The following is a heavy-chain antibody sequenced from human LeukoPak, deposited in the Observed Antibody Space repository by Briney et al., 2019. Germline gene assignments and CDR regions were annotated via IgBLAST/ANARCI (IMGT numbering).Heavy chain of an antibody. CDR2: IKQDGSEK. CDR3: ARVPDTATVWGGDYYYMDV. D-gene: IGHD5-18*01. Sequence: PGGSLRLSCAAPGFTFSSYWMSWVRQAPGKGLEWVANIKQDGSEKYYVDSVKGRFTISRDNAKNSLYLQMNSLRAEDTAVYYCARVPDTATVWGGDYYYMDVWGKGTTVTVSS. CDR1: GFTFSSYW. J-gene: IGHJ6*03. V-gene: IGHV3-7*01.